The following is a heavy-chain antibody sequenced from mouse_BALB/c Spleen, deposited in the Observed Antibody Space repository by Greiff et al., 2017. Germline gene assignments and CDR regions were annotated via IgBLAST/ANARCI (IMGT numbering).Heavy chain of an antibody. CDR1: GFTFSSYG. J-gene: IGHJ4*01. D-gene: IGHD2-14*01. CDR3: ARPYRYEDAMDY. V-gene: IGHV5-6*01. CDR2: ISSGGSYT. Sequence: EVKLMESGGDLVKPGGSLKLSCAASGFTFSSYGMSWVRQTPDKRLEWVATISSGGSYTYYPDSVKGRFTISRDNAKNTLYLQMSSLKSEDTAMYYCARPYRYEDAMDYWGQGTSVTVSS.